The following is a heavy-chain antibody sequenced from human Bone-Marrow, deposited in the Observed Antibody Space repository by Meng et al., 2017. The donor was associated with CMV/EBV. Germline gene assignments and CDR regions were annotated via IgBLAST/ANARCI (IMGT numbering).Heavy chain of an antibody. V-gene: IGHV3-11*01. CDR2: ISSSGSTI. CDR1: GFTFSDYY. CDR3: ASDILTGGNYYYYGMDV. D-gene: IGHD3-9*01. Sequence: GGSLRLSCAASGFTFSDYYMSWIRQAPGKGLEWVSYISSSGSTIYYADSVKGRFTISRDNAKNSLYLQMNSLRAEDTAVYYCASDILTGGNYYYYGMDVWGQGTTVTVSS. J-gene: IGHJ6*02.